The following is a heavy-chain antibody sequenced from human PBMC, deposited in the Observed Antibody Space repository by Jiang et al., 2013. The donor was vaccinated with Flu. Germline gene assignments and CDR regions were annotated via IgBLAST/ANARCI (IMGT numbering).Heavy chain of an antibody. CDR3: ARDGEGQLWLSY. D-gene: IGHD5-18*01. CDR1: GGSISSYY. V-gene: IGHV4-59*01. CDR2: IYYSGST. J-gene: IGHJ4*02. Sequence: LLKPSETLSLTCTVSGGSISSYYWSWIRQPPGKGLEWIGYIYYSGSTNYNPSLKSRVTISVDTSKNQFSLKLSSVTAADTAVYYCARDGEGQLWLSYWGQGTLVTVSS.